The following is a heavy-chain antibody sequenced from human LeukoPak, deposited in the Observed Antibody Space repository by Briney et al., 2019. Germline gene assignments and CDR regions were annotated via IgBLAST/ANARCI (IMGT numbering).Heavy chain of an antibody. CDR1: GGSFSGYY. CDR3: ARVGAAADPEYFQH. J-gene: IGHJ1*01. Sequence: SEALSLTCAVYGGSFSGYYWSWIRQPPGKGLEWIGYIYYSGSANYNPSLKSRVTISVDTSKNQFSLKLSSVTAADTAVYYCARVGAAADPEYFQHWGQGTLVTVSS. D-gene: IGHD6-13*01. CDR2: IYYSGSA. V-gene: IGHV4-59*01.